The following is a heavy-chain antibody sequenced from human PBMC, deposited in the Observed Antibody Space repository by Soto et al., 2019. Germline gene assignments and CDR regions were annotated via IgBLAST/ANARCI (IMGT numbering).Heavy chain of an antibody. Sequence: GRSLRLSSAASGFTVRSYAIHWARQAPGKGLEWVAVISYDGSNKYYADSVKGRFTISRDNSKNTLYLQMNSLRAEDMAVYYCARPLAVVEYYFDYWGQGTLVTVSS. CDR2: ISYDGSNK. CDR1: GFTVRSYA. V-gene: IGHV3-30-3*01. J-gene: IGHJ4*02. CDR3: ARPLAVVEYYFDY. D-gene: IGHD3-10*01.